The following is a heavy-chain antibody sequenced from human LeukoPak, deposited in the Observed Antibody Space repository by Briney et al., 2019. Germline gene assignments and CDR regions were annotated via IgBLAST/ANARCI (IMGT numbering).Heavy chain of an antibody. CDR2: ISAYNGNT. CDR1: GYTFTSYG. J-gene: IGHJ5*02. Sequence: ASVKVSCKASGYTFTSYGISWERQAPGQGLEWMGWISAYNGNTNYAQKLQGRVTMTTDTSTSTAYMELRSLRSDDTAVYYCARVFYGPNWFDPWGQGTLVTVSS. CDR3: ARVFYGPNWFDP. D-gene: IGHD2/OR15-2a*01. V-gene: IGHV1-18*01.